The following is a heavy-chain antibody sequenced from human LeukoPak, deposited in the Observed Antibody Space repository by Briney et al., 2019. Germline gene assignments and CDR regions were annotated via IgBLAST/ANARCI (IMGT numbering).Heavy chain of an antibody. J-gene: IGHJ4*02. CDR3: ARGARYDSPQPFDY. Sequence: SETLSLTCAVSGGSISSSNWWSWVRQPPGKGLEWIGEIYHSGSTNYNPSLKSRVTISVDKSKNQFSLKLSSVTAADTAVYYCARGARYDSPQPFDYWGQGTLVTVSS. D-gene: IGHD3-22*01. CDR2: IYHSGST. V-gene: IGHV4-4*02. CDR1: GGSISSSNW.